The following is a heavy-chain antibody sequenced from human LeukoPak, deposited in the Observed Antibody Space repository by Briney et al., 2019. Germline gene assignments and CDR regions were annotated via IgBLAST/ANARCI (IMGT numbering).Heavy chain of an antibody. CDR1: GGSISSSSYY. CDR2: IYYSGST. D-gene: IGHD2-15*01. Sequence: SETLSLTCTVSGGSISSSSYYWGWIRQPPGKGLEWIGSIYYSGSTYYNPSLKSRVTISVDTSKNQFSLKLSSVTAADTAVHYCARRGYCSGGSCYFVYYFDYWGQGTLVTVSS. V-gene: IGHV4-39*01. CDR3: ARRGYCSGGSCYFVYYFDY. J-gene: IGHJ4*02.